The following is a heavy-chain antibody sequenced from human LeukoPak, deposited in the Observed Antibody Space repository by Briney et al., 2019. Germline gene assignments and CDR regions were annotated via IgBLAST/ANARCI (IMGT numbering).Heavy chain of an antibody. Sequence: GRSLRLSCAASGFTFDDYAMHWVRHGPGKGLEWVSGITWNSGTIGYADSVKGRFTISRDNAKNSLYLQMNSLRAEDTALYYYAKDVTGTGAFDIWGQGTMVTVSS. J-gene: IGHJ3*02. CDR3: AKDVTGTGAFDI. D-gene: IGHD1-7*01. CDR2: ITWNSGTI. CDR1: GFTFDDYA. V-gene: IGHV3-9*01.